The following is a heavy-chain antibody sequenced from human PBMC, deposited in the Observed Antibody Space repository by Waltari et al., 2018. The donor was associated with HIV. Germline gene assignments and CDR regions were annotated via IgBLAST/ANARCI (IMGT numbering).Heavy chain of an antibody. CDR2: IFYSGNP. Sequence: QLQVQESGPGLVKPSETLSLTCTVSGGSISSRDYYWGWIRQPPGKGLEWIGIIFYSGNPYSSPSLKSRVTRSVDTSKSQFSLNLSSGTAADTAVYYCARQWLALYFDYWGQGTLVTVSS. D-gene: IGHD6-19*01. CDR3: ARQWLALYFDY. V-gene: IGHV4-39*07. CDR1: GGSISSRDYY. J-gene: IGHJ4*02.